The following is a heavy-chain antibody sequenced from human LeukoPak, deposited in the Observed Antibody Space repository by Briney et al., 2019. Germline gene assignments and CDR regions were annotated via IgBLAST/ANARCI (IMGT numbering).Heavy chain of an antibody. Sequence: SETLSLTCAVYGGSFSGYYWSWIRQPPGKGLEWIGEINHSGSTNYNPSLKSRVTISVDTSKNQFSLRLSSVTAADTAVYYCARRGYSYGLWGQGALVTVSS. D-gene: IGHD5-18*01. V-gene: IGHV4-34*01. CDR1: GGSFSGYY. CDR3: ARRGYSYGL. CDR2: INHSGST. J-gene: IGHJ4*02.